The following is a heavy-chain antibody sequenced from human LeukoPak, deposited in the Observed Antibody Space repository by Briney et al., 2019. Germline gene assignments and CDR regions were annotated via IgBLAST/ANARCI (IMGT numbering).Heavy chain of an antibody. D-gene: IGHD6-13*01. V-gene: IGHV4-34*01. CDR2: INHSGST. J-gene: IGHJ4*02. CDR3: ARRYSSSWYVGY. CDR1: GGSFSGYY. Sequence: SETLSLTCAIYGGSFSGYYWSWIRQPPGKGLEWIGEINHSGSTNYNPSLKSRVTISVDTSKNQFSLKLSSVTAADTAVYYCARRYSSSWYVGYWGQGTLVTVSS.